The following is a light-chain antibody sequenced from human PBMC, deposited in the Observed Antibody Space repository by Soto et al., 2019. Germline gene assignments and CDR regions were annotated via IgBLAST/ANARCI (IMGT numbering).Light chain of an antibody. CDR2: GAS. CDR3: QQYNNWPLT. J-gene: IGKJ4*01. V-gene: IGKV3D-15*01. CDR1: QSVSSN. Sequence: EIVMTQSPATLSVSAGERATLSSRASQSVSSNLAWYQQKPCQAPRLPIYGASTRATSIPARFSGIWSGTEFTLTISSLQSEDFAVYYCQQYNNWPLTFGGGTKVDIK.